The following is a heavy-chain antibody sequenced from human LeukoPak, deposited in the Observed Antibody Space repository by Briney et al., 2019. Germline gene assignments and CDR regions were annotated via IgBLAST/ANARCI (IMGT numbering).Heavy chain of an antibody. CDR3: ARGSRGSGSYSAATYYFDY. V-gene: IGHV4-31*03. CDR1: GGSISSGGYY. CDR2: IYYSGST. Sequence: PSQTLSLTCTVSGGSISSGGYYWSWIRQHPGKGLEWIGYIYYSGSTYYNPSLKSRVTISVDTSKNQFSLKLSSVTAADTAVYYCARGSRGSGSYSAATYYFDYWGQGTLVTVSS. D-gene: IGHD3-10*01. J-gene: IGHJ4*02.